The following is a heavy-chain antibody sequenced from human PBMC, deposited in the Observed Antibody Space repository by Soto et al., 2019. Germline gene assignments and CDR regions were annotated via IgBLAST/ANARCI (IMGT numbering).Heavy chain of an antibody. V-gene: IGHV3-21*01. CDR1: GFTFSSYS. CDR3: ARGTSYSGSDY. D-gene: IGHD1-26*01. CDR2: ISSSSSYI. Sequence: PGGSLRLSCAASGFTFSSYSMNWVRQAPGKGPEWVSSISSSSSYIYYADSVKGRFTISRDNAKNSPYLQMNSLRAEDTAVYYCARGTSYSGSDYWGQGTLVTVSS. J-gene: IGHJ4*02.